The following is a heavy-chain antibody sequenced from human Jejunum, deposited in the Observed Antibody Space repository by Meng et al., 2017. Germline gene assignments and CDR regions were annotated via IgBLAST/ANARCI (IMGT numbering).Heavy chain of an antibody. CDR1: GIPFSSYW. CDR2: INNDGTTT. J-gene: IGHJ4*02. V-gene: IGHV3-74*01. D-gene: IGHD1-26*01. CDR3: ARSGGVVDY. Sequence: GGSLRLSCAASGIPFSSYWMHWVRQAPGKGLMWVSHINNDGTTTNYAGSVKGRFTISRDNANNTLYLQMNSLRAEDTAVYYCARSGGVVDYWGQGTPVTVSS.